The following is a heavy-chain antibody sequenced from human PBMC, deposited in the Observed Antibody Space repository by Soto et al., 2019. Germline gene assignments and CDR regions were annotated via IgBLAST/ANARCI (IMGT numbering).Heavy chain of an antibody. CDR2: ISSSSSTI. J-gene: IGHJ6*02. CDR3: ARDTHTDGGSTNIYYYYYYGMDV. Sequence: GGSLRLSCAASGFTFSSYSMNWVRQAPGKGLEWVSYISSSSSTIYYADSVKGRFTISRDNAKNSLYLQMNSLRDEDTAVYYCARDTHTDGGSTNIYYYYYYGMDVWGQGTTVTVSS. V-gene: IGHV3-48*02. CDR1: GFTFSSYS. D-gene: IGHD2-2*01.